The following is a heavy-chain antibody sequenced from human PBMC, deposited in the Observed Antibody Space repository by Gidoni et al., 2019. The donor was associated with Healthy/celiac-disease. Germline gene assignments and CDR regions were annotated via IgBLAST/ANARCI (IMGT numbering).Heavy chain of an antibody. V-gene: IGHV4-39*01. CDR1: GGSISSSSYY. J-gene: IGHJ6*02. D-gene: IGHD3-10*01. Sequence: QLQLQESGPGLVKPSEPLSLTCTVSGGSISSSSYYWGWIRQPPGKGLEWIGSIYYSGSTYYNPSLKSRVTISVDTSKNQFSLKLSSVTAADTAVYYCAGLLWFGDGMDVWGQGTTVTVSS. CDR2: IYYSGST. CDR3: AGLLWFGDGMDV.